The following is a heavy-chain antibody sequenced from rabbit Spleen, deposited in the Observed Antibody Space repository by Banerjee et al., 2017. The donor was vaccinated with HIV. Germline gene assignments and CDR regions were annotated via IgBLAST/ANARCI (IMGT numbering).Heavy chain of an antibody. CDR3: ARDTGSSFSSYGMDL. D-gene: IGHD8-1*01. V-gene: IGHV1S40*01. CDR2: IYAGSSGNT. Sequence: QSLEESGGDLVKPGASLTLTCTASGVSFSISSYMCWVRQAPGKGLEWIACIYAGSSGNTYSAIWAKGRFTCSKTSSTTVTLQMTSLTVADTATYFCARDTGSSFSSYGMDLWGPGTLVTV. CDR1: GVSFSISSY. J-gene: IGHJ6*01.